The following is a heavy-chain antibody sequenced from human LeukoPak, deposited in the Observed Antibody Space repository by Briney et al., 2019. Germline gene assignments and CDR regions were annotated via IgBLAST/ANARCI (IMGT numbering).Heavy chain of an antibody. J-gene: IGHJ5*02. CDR3: AKDNPTITMVRGVIWFDP. CDR2: IRYDGSNK. CDR1: GFTFSSYG. D-gene: IGHD3-10*01. V-gene: IGHV3-30*02. Sequence: GGSLRLSCAASGFTFSSYGMHWVRQAPGKGLEWVAFIRYDGSNKYYADSVKGRFTISRDNSKNTLYLQMNSLRAEDTAVYYCAKDNPTITMVRGVIWFDPWGQGTLVTVSS.